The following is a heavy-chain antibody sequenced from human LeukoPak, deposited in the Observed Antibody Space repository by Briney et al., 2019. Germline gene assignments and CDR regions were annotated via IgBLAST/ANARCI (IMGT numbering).Heavy chain of an antibody. D-gene: IGHD3-10*01. V-gene: IGHV3-48*01. CDR3: GRHAYGGSPPLS. Sequence: GGSLRLSCAASGFTFNRYSMNWVRQAPGKGLEWISYISSSGTTIYYADSVQGRFIISRDNAKNTVYLQMNNLRAEDTALYYCGRHAYGGSPPLSWGQGALVTVSS. CDR2: ISSSGTTI. J-gene: IGHJ4*02. CDR1: GFTFNRYS.